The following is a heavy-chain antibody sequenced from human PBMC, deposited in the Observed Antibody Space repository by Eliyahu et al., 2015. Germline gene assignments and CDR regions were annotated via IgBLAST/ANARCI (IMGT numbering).Heavy chain of an antibody. CDR1: GFSISNFG. V-gene: IGHV3-48*04. CDR2: FNRRSNII. CDR3: AREFRGTPPH. J-gene: IGHJ4*02. Sequence: EVQVVESGGGLVQPGGSLRLSCAASGFSISNFGMNWVRQAPGKGLEWVSYFNRRSNIIYYADSVKGRFTISRDNAQNSLYLQMNSLRAEDTAVYYCAREFRGTPPHWGQGTLVTVSS. D-gene: IGHD1-7*01.